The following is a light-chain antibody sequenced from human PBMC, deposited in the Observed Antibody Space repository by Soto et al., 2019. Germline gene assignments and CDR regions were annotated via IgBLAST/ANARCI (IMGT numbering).Light chain of an antibody. J-gene: IGKJ1*01. V-gene: IGKV3-20*01. CDR3: QQYGSAPRT. CDR1: QSVSSSY. CDR2: GAS. Sequence: EIVLTQSPGTLSLSPGERATLSCRASQSVSSSYLAWYQQKPGQAPRLLMYGASSRATGISDRFSGSGSGTDFTLTISRAEPVDLAVYYCQQYGSAPRTFGQGTKVDIK.